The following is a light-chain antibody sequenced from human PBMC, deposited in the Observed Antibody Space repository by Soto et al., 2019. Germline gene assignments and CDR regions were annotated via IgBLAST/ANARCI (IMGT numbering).Light chain of an antibody. CDR1: SIDVGSYNL. Sequence: QSALTQPASVSGSPGQSITISCTGTSIDVGSYNLVSWYQQHPGKAPKLMIYEGSKRPSGVSNRFSGSKSGNTASLTISGLQAEDEADYYCRSYAGSSTFVFGGGTKLTVL. J-gene: IGLJ2*01. V-gene: IGLV2-23*03. CDR2: EGS. CDR3: RSYAGSSTFV.